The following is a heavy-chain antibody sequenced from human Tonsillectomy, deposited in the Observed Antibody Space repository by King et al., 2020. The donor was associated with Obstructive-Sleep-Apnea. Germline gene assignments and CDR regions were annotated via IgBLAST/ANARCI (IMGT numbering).Heavy chain of an antibody. CDR1: GGSISHGGYY. J-gene: IGHJ4*02. CDR2: IYYSGST. Sequence: VQLQESGPGLVKPSQTLSLICTVSGGSISHGGYYWTWIRQHPGKGLEWIGFIYYSGSTYYNPPLKSRVTISEYTSKNQFSLNLSSVTAADTAVYYCARGRVGASFDYWGQGILVIVSS. V-gene: IGHV4-31*03. D-gene: IGHD1-26*01. CDR3: ARGRVGASFDY.